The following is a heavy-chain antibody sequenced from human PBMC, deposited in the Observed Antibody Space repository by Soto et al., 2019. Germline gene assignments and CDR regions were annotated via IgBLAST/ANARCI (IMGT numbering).Heavy chain of an antibody. J-gene: IGHJ6*02. CDR2: IYWNDDK. D-gene: IGHD2-2*01. Sequence: SGPTLVNPTPSLTLTCTFSGFSLSTSGVGVGWIRQPTGKALEWLALIYWNDDKRYSPSLKSRLTITKDTSKNQVVLTMTNMDPVDTATYYCAHTLLVVPAGPDYYYYYGMDVWCQGTTVTVSS. CDR1: GFSLSTSGVG. CDR3: AHTLLVVPAGPDYYYYYGMDV. V-gene: IGHV2-5*01.